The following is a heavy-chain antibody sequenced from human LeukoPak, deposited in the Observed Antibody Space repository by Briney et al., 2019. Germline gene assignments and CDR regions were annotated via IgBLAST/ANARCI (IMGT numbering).Heavy chain of an antibody. D-gene: IGHD2-15*01. Sequence: PGGSLRLSCLGSGFTFSSHDMDWVRQAPGKGLEWVSSISSTSTYIYYADSLKGRFTISRDNAKNSLYLQMSSLRSEDTAVYYCARAGGYCGRISCPYYFDYWGQGSLVAVSS. CDR2: ISSTSTYI. J-gene: IGHJ4*02. V-gene: IGHV3-21*04. CDR1: GFTFSSHD. CDR3: ARAGGYCGRISCPYYFDY.